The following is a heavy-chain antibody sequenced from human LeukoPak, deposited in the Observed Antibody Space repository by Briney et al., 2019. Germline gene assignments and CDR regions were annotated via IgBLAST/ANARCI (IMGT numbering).Heavy chain of an antibody. Sequence: PGGSLRLSCAASGFTFSTFAMSWIRQAPGKGLEWVSAISESGGGTYYADSVKGRFTISRDNSKDTLYLQMNSLRAEDTAVYYCAKVFVVVPAAIGWFDSWGQGTLVTVPS. D-gene: IGHD2-2*01. J-gene: IGHJ5*01. CDR2: ISESGGGT. CDR3: AKVFVVVPAAIGWFDS. V-gene: IGHV3-23*01. CDR1: GFTFSTFA.